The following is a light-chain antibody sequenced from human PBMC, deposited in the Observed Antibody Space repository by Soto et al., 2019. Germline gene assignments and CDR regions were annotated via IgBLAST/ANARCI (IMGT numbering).Light chain of an antibody. V-gene: IGKV3-11*01. J-gene: IGKJ2*01. Sequence: EIVLTQSPGTLSLSPGERATLSCRASESVTSNFLAWYQQKPGQAPRLLIYDASNRATGIPARFSGSGSGTDFTLTISSLEPEDSAVYYCQQRSDSYTFGQGTTLEIK. CDR2: DAS. CDR1: ESVTSN. CDR3: QQRSDSYT.